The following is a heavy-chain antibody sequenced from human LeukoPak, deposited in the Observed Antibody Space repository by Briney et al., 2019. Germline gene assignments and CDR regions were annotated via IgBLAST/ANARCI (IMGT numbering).Heavy chain of an antibody. Sequence: GGSLRLFCAASGFTFSNFEMNWVRQAPGKGWEWISYIITSGASTYYADSVKGRFTVSRDNAKNSMYLRMDTLRAEDTAVYYCARERGYNYGYSGYYDQWGQGILVTVSS. CDR1: GFTFSNFE. V-gene: IGHV3-48*03. J-gene: IGHJ4*02. CDR2: IITSGAST. D-gene: IGHD5-18*01. CDR3: ARERGYNYGYSGYYDQ.